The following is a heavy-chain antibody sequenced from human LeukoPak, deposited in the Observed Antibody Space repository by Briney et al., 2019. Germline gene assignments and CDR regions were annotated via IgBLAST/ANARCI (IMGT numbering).Heavy chain of an antibody. V-gene: IGHV3-11*01. J-gene: IGHJ4*02. CDR3: ARGKYSFDY. CDR2: ISSSGSTI. Sequence: GGSLRLSCAASGFTFSDSYMSWIRQAPGKGLEYISYISSSGSTIYYADSVKGRFTLSRDNAKNSLSLEMNSLRAEDTAVYYCARGKYSFDYWGQGTLVTVSS. CDR1: GFTFSDSY.